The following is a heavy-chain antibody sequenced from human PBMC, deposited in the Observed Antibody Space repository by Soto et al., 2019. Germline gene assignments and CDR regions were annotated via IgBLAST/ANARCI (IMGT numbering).Heavy chain of an antibody. CDR1: GGSISSGDYY. J-gene: IGHJ4*02. CDR3: ARGPDGDKVDY. CDR2: IYNSGST. Sequence: QVQLQESGPGLVEPSQILSLTCTVSGGSISSGDYYWSWIRQPPGKGLEWIGHIYNSGSTYSNPSLKSRVTISVDTSKNQFSLKLSSVTAADTAVYYCARGPDGDKVDYWGQGTLVTVSS. D-gene: IGHD7-27*01. V-gene: IGHV4-30-4*01.